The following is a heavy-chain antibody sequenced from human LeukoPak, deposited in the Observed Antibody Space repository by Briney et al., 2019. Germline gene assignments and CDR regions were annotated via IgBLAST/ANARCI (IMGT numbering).Heavy chain of an antibody. CDR2: IHPNDGIR. CDR3: TRDRPHNWFDP. Sequence: SLNVSCKASEYSFVSYYIHWVRQAPGEGLGWVGLIHPNDGIRNYAQKFQDRVTMTVDRSTTTFYMELSSLTSEDTAVYYCTRDRPHNWFDPWGQGTLVTVSP. CDR1: EYSFVSYY. J-gene: IGHJ5*02. V-gene: IGHV1-46*01.